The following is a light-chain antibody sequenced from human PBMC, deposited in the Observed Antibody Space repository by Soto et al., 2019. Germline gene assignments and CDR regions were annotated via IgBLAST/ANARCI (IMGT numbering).Light chain of an antibody. CDR2: HAS. Sequence: EMVMTQSPATLSVSPGERATLSCIASQSINTNLAWYQQSPGRAPRLFIYHASTRATGIPDRFSGSGSGTEFTLTISSLQSEDFAVYYCQHYTVWPFPFGGGTKVDI. J-gene: IGKJ4*01. CDR1: QSINTN. V-gene: IGKV3-15*01. CDR3: QHYTVWPFP.